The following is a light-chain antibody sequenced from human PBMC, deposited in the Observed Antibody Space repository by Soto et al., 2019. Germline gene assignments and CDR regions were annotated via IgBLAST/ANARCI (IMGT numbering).Light chain of an antibody. CDR3: QQRSNWPPIT. V-gene: IGKV3-11*01. CDR1: ESISSY. Sequence: ESVLTQSPGTLSLSPGERATLSCRASESISSYLAWYQQKPGQAPRLLIYDASNRATGTPARFSGSGSGTDFTLTISSLEPEEFAVYYCQQRSNWPPITFGQGTRLEI. CDR2: DAS. J-gene: IGKJ5*01.